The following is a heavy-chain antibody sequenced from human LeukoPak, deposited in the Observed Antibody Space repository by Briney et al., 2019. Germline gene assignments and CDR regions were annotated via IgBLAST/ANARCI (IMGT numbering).Heavy chain of an antibody. CDR2: IYYSGST. J-gene: IGHJ4*02. Sequence: SESLSLTCTVSGGSISSGSAFWGWIRQPPGKGLEWLGTIYYSGSTYYNPSLKSRVTTSVDTSKNQFSLKLSSVTAADTAVYYCARHVGGSRYYDFWSGYYSDFWGQGTLVTVSS. CDR3: ARHVGGSRYYDFWSGYYSDF. D-gene: IGHD3-3*01. V-gene: IGHV4-39*01. CDR1: GGSISSGSAF.